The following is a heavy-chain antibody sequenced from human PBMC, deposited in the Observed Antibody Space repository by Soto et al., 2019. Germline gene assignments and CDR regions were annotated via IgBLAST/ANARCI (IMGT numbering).Heavy chain of an antibody. CDR3: ARSYDSMAYAFDI. CDR2: ISTYHGST. J-gene: IGHJ3*02. Sequence: ASVKVSCKASGYTFTSYGISWVRQAPGQGLEWMGWISTYHGSTNYAQKFQGSVTMTTDTSTSTAYMELSRLRSDDTAVYYCARSYDSMAYAFDIWGQGTMVTVSS. CDR1: GYTFTSYG. V-gene: IGHV1-18*04. D-gene: IGHD3-22*01.